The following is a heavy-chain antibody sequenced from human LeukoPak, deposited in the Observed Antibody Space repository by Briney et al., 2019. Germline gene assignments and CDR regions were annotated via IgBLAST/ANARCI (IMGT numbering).Heavy chain of an antibody. Sequence: GGSLRISGAASDFSFNDAWLTWVRQAPGRGLEWVGRIKSKSDGGTTDYAAPVKGRFTISRDDSKETLYLEMNSLKTEDTAVYYCTTGYFASYWGQGAQVTVSS. CDR2: IKSKSDGGTT. CDR1: DFSFNDAW. J-gene: IGHJ4*01. CDR3: TTGYFASY. V-gene: IGHV3-15*01. D-gene: IGHD3-10*01.